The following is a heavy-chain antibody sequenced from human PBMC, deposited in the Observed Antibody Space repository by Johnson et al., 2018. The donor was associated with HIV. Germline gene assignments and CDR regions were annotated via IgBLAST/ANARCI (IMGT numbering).Heavy chain of an antibody. V-gene: IGHV3-7*05. D-gene: IGHD5-12*01. J-gene: IGHJ3*02. CDR3: ARGRKDIEAADGLDNDAFDM. CDR2: IKQDGSEK. CDR1: GFTFSRYW. Sequence: VQVVESGGGLVQSGGSLRLSCAASGFTFSRYWMSWVRQAPGKGLEWVANIKQDGSEKYYVDSVKGRFTISRDNAKNSLYLQMNSLRAEDTAVYYCARGRKDIEAADGLDNDAFDMWGQGTLVTVSS.